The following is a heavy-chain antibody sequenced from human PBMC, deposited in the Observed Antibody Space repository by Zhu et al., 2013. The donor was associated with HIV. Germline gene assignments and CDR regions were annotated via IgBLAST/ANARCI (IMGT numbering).Heavy chain of an antibody. CDR3: ARERGGITGTIWFDP. D-gene: IGHD1-7*01. V-gene: IGHV1-3*01. CDR1: GYTFTSYA. J-gene: IGHJ5*02. CDR2: INAGNGNT. Sequence: QVQLVQSGAEVKKPGASVKVSCKASGYTFTSYAMHWVRQAPGQRLEWMGWINAGNGNTKYSQKFQGRVTITRDTSASTAYMELSSLRSEDTAVYYCARERGGITGTIWFDPWGQGTLVTVSS.